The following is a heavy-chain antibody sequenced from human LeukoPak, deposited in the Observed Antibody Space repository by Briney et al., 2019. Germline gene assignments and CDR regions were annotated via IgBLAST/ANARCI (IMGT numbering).Heavy chain of an antibody. J-gene: IGHJ4*02. CDR1: GGSITSGSDY. V-gene: IGHV4-61*02. CDR2: IYIDGRT. CDR3: ARDMGSGYYDSSGYYPQ. Sequence: SETLSLTCTVSGGSITSGSDYWTWIRQPAGKGLEWIGRIYIDGRTNYNPSLKSRVAISVDTSKNQFSLKLSSVTAADTAVYYCARDMGSGYYDSSGYYPQWGQGTLVTVSS. D-gene: IGHD3-22*01.